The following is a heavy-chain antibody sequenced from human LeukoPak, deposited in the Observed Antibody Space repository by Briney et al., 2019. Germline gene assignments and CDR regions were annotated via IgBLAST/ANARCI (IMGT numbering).Heavy chain of an antibody. CDR1: GGSISSYY. V-gene: IGHV4-4*07. CDR3: ASEFERSLAVAGTIWFDP. J-gene: IGHJ5*02. D-gene: IGHD6-19*01. CDR2: IYTSGST. Sequence: SETLSLTCTVSGGSISSYYWSWIRQPAGKGLEWIGRIYTSGSTNYNPSLKSRVTMSVDTSKNQFSLKLSSVTAADTAVYYCASEFERSLAVAGTIWFDPWGQGTLVTVSS.